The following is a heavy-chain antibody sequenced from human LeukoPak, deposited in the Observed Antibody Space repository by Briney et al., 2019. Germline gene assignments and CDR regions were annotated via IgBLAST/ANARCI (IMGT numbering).Heavy chain of an antibody. CDR2: INEDGSTT. J-gene: IGHJ4*02. CDR1: GFTFSSNW. Sequence: GGSLRLSCAASGFTFSSNWMHWVRQAPGKGLVWVSRINEDGSTTNYADSAKGRSTIFRDNAKNTLYLQMNSLRAEDTAVYYCVRDLGGRSGHWGQGTLVTVSS. CDR3: VRDLGGRSGH. D-gene: IGHD1-26*01. V-gene: IGHV3-74*01.